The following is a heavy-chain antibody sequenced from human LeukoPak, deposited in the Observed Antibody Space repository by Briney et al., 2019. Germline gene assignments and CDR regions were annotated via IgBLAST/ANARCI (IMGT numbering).Heavy chain of an antibody. CDR1: GGAFTIYA. D-gene: IGHD1-26*01. J-gene: IGHJ4*02. CDR2: IIPILGIA. V-gene: IGHV1-69*04. Sequence: GAAVTVCFTGSGGAFTIYAISWVRQAPGQGLGWVGRIIPILGIANYAQKFQGRVTITADKSTSTAYMELSSLRSEDTAVYYCASGDMMGATLYYFDYWGQGTLVTVSS. CDR3: ASGDMMGATLYYFDY.